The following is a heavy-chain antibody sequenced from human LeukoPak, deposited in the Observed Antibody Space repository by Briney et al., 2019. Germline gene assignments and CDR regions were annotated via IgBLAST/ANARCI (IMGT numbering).Heavy chain of an antibody. V-gene: IGHV1-2*02. CDR1: GYTFTGYY. Sequence: ASVKVSCEASGYTFTGYYMHWVRQAPGQGLEWMGGINPNSGGTNYAQKFQGRVTMTRDTSISTAYMELSRLRSDDTAVYYCARHREYSYGYGFDPWGRGTLVTVSS. CDR3: ARHREYSYGYGFDP. J-gene: IGHJ5*02. CDR2: INPNSGGT. D-gene: IGHD5-18*01.